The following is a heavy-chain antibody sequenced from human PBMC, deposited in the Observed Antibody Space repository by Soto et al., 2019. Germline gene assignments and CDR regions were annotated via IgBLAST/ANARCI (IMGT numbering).Heavy chain of an antibody. J-gene: IGHJ5*02. Sequence: QITLKESGPTLVKPTQTLTLTCTFSGFSLSTSGVGVGWIRQPPGKALEWLALIYWNDDKRYSPSLKSRLTITKDTSKNQVVLTMTNMDPVDTATYYCAHRPVLFLEWANWFDPWGQGTLVTVSS. CDR3: AHRPVLFLEWANWFDP. CDR2: IYWNDDK. D-gene: IGHD3-3*01. CDR1: GFSLSTSGVG. V-gene: IGHV2-5*01.